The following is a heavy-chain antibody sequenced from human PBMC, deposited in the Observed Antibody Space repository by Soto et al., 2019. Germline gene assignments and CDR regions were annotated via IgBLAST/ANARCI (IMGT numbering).Heavy chain of an antibody. CDR3: AMRDTVLGGQNFDY. CDR2: IYHSGST. D-gene: IGHD5-18*01. Sequence: QVQLQESGPGLVKPSGTLSLTCAVSGGSINSSNWWSWVRQPPGKGLEWIGEIYHSGSTNYNPSLKGRVPISVDKSKNQFSLKLSSVTAADTAVYYCAMRDTVLGGQNFDYWGQGTLVTVSS. J-gene: IGHJ4*02. CDR1: GGSINSSNW. V-gene: IGHV4-4*02.